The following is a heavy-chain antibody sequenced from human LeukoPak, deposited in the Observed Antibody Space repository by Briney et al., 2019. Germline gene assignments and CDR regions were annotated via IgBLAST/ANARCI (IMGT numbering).Heavy chain of an antibody. Sequence: PGGSLRLSCAASGFTFSSDAMSWVRQAPGKGLEWVANIKQDGSEKYYVDSVKGRFTISRDNAKNSLYLQMNSLRAEDTAVYYCASRNSLFIWGQGTLVTVFS. D-gene: IGHD4-23*01. CDR3: ASRNSLFI. CDR1: GFTFSSDA. CDR2: IKQDGSEK. V-gene: IGHV3-7*01. J-gene: IGHJ4*02.